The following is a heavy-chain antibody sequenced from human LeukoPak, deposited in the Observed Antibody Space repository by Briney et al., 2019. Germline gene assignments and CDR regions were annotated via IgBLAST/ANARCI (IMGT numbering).Heavy chain of an antibody. D-gene: IGHD1-26*01. CDR3: ASDYLRGAYFDY. CDR2: ISTYNGDT. V-gene: IGHV1-18*01. J-gene: IGHJ4*02. Sequence: ASVKVSCKASGYTFTSYDINWVRQAPGQGLEWMAWISTYNGDTKYAQSLQGRVTLSTDTSTNTAYMELWSLRSEDTAVYFCASDYLRGAYFDYGGQGTLVTVSS. CDR1: GYTFTSYD.